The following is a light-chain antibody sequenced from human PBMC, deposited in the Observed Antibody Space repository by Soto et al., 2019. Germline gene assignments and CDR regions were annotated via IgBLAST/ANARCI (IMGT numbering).Light chain of an antibody. CDR1: QSLSSIY. CDR2: GAS. CDR3: QQYGSSPT. Sequence: EIVLTQSPGTLSLSSGERATLSCRASQSLSSIYLAWYQQKPGQAPSLLIYGASNRATGIPDRFSGSGSGTDFTLTISRLEPEDFAVYFCQQYGSSPTFGQGTRLEI. J-gene: IGKJ5*01. V-gene: IGKV3-20*01.